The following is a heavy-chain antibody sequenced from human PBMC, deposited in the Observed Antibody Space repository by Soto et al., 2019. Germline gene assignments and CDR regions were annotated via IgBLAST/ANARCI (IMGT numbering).Heavy chain of an antibody. D-gene: IGHD2-2*01. CDR1: GASISNSNYY. CDR3: ASPHQNYAFDY. V-gene: IGHV4-39*01. J-gene: IGHJ4*01. Sequence: PSETLSLTCTVSGASISNSNYYWAWIRQSPGKGLEWIATIYYTGTTYYNPSLKSRVAISVDTSKNQFSLQLTSVTAAETAIYYCASPHQNYAFDYWGHGILVTVSS. CDR2: IYYTGTT.